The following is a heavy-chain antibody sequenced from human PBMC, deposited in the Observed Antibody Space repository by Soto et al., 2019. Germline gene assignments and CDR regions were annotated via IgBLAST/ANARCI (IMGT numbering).Heavy chain of an antibody. CDR2: ISWNGDTV. Sequence: EVPLVESGGDLVQPGRSLRLSCAASGFTFHDYAIHWVRQAPGKGLEWVSGISWNGDTVGYADSVKGRFTISRDNAKYSVYLQMNSLRPEDTALYSCANALPPGSYYKPLHSWGQGTLVTVSS. J-gene: IGHJ4*02. CDR3: ANALPPGSYYKPLHS. CDR1: GFTFHDYA. V-gene: IGHV3-9*01. D-gene: IGHD3-10*01.